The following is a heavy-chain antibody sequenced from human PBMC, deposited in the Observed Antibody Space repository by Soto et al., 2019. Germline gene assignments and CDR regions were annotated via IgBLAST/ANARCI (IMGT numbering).Heavy chain of an antibody. Sequence: SETLSLTCTVSGGSISSYYWSWIRQPPGKGLEWIGYIYYSGSTNYNPSLKSRVTISVDTSKNQFSLKLSSVTAADTAVYYCARMSSIAARNDAFDIWGQGTMVTVSS. CDR3: ARMSSIAARNDAFDI. CDR1: GGSISSYY. J-gene: IGHJ3*02. V-gene: IGHV4-59*01. D-gene: IGHD6-6*01. CDR2: IYYSGST.